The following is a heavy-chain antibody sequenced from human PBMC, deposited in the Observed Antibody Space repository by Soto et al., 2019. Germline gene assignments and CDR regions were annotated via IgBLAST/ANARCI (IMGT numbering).Heavy chain of an antibody. CDR1: GYSFTSYW. CDR2: IYPGDSDT. D-gene: IGHD3-22*01. V-gene: IGHV5-51*01. J-gene: IGHJ6*02. Sequence: EVQLVQSGAEVKKPGESLKISCKGSGYSFTSYWIGWVRQMPGKGLEWMGIIYPGDSDTRYSPSFQGQVTISADKSISTAYLQWSSLKASDTAMYYCARGGGNYYDSSGRYGMDVWGQGTTVTVSS. CDR3: ARGGGNYYDSSGRYGMDV.